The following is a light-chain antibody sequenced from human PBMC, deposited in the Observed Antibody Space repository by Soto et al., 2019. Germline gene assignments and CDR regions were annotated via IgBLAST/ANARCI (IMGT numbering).Light chain of an antibody. V-gene: IGLV2-14*01. CDR2: DVT. Sequence: QSVLTQPASVSESPGQSITISCTGSSSDVGGYKYVSWYQQHPGKAPKLLIYDVTNRPSGVSNRFSGSKSGYTASLTISGLQSEDEADYYCSSYTSFKTLVFGTGTKVNVL. CDR1: SSDVGGYKY. J-gene: IGLJ1*01. CDR3: SSYTSFKTLV.